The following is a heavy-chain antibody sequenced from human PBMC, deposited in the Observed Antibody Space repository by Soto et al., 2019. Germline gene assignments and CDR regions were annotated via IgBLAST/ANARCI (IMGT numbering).Heavy chain of an antibody. CDR3: ARGVPNCSSSSCYFDY. CDR2: IYKSGST. J-gene: IGHJ4*02. V-gene: IGHV4-59*01. Sequence: SETLSLTCTVSGGSISGYSWTWIRQPPGKGLEWIGYIYKSGSTNYNPSLKSRVTMSVDTSKSQLSLKLTSVTAADTAVYYCARGVPNCSSSSCYFDYWSQGALVTVSS. CDR1: GGSISGYS. D-gene: IGHD2-2*01.